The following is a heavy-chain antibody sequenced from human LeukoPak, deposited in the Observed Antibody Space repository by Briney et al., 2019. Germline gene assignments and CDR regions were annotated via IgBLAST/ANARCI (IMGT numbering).Heavy chain of an antibody. CDR1: GYTFTGYY. Sequence: ASVKVSCKASGYTFTGYYMHWVRQAPGQGLEWMGWINPNSGGTNYAQKFQGRATMTRDTSISTAYMELSRLRSDDTAVYYCARGSLRSGSPPSYYFDYWGQGTLVTVSS. V-gene: IGHV1-2*02. D-gene: IGHD3-10*01. J-gene: IGHJ4*02. CDR2: INPNSGGT. CDR3: ARGSLRSGSPPSYYFDY.